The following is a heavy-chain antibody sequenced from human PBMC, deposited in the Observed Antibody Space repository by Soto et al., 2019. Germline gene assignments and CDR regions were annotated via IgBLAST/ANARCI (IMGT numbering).Heavy chain of an antibody. Sequence: EVQLVESGGGLVKPGGSLRLSCAASGFTFSSYSMNWVRQAPGKGLEWVSSISSSSSYIYYADSVKGRFTISRGNAKNSLYLQMNSLRAEDTAVYYCARDREVAAAGTNWFDPWGQGTLVTVSS. D-gene: IGHD6-13*01. V-gene: IGHV3-21*01. CDR2: ISSSSSYI. J-gene: IGHJ5*02. CDR1: GFTFSSYS. CDR3: ARDREVAAAGTNWFDP.